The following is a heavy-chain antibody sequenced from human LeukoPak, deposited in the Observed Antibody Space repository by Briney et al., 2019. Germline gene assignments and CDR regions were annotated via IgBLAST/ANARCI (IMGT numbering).Heavy chain of an antibody. V-gene: IGHV1-2*02. CDR3: ARGTMAVTGTIDF. D-gene: IGHD6-19*01. CDR1: VYTFSGYY. CDR2: INPNSGGT. J-gene: IGHJ4*02. Sequence: ASVKVSRKSSVYTFSGYYMHWVRQAPGQGLVWMGWINPNSGGTNYAQKFQGRVTMTRDTSISTAYMELNRLRSDDTAVYYCARGTMAVTGTIDFWGQGTLVTVSS.